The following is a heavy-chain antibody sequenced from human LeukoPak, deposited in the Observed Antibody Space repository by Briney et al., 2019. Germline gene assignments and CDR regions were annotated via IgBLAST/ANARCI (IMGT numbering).Heavy chain of an antibody. D-gene: IGHD5-18*01. CDR2: IYYSGST. J-gene: IGHJ4*02. CDR3: AREPRGYSYGYYFDY. CDR1: GGSISSGGYY. V-gene: IGHV4-31*03. Sequence: PSETLSLTCTVSGGSISSGGYYWSWIRQHPGKGLEWIGYIYYSGSTYYNPSLKSRVTISVDTSKNQFSLKLSSVTAADTAVYYCAREPRGYSYGYYFDYWGQGTLVTVSS.